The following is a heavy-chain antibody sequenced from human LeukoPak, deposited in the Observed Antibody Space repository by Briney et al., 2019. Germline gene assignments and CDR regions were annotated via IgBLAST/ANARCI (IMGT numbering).Heavy chain of an antibody. Sequence: GGSLRLSCEASGFTFGDYYMSWVRQAPGKGLEWVANIQPDGNGKKYVDSVKGRFTISRDNAKNSLYLQMNSLRAEDTAVYYCAKDGRTWVYWGQGTLVTVSS. CDR1: GFTFGDYY. V-gene: IGHV3-7*03. CDR2: IQPDGNGK. CDR3: AKDGRTWVY. D-gene: IGHD7-27*01. J-gene: IGHJ4*02.